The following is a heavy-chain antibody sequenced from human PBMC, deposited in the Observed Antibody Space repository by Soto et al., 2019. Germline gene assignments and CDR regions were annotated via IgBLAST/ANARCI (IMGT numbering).Heavy chain of an antibody. CDR2: IIPIFGTA. Sequence: SVTVSCQAAGRTFSSYAISWVRQAPGQGLEWMGGIIPIFGTANYAQKFQGRVTITADESTSTAYMELSSLRSEDTAVYYCAKMKPGYCSSTSCSPRKYYYYGMDVWGQGTTVTVAS. D-gene: IGHD2-2*01. CDR1: GRTFSSYA. J-gene: IGHJ6*02. V-gene: IGHV1-69*13. CDR3: AKMKPGYCSSTSCSPRKYYYYGMDV.